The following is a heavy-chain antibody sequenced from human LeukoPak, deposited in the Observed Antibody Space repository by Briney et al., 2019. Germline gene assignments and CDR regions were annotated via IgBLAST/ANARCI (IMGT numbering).Heavy chain of an antibody. J-gene: IGHJ3*02. CDR3: ARDLYSSGWTDAFNI. V-gene: IGHV1-2*02. Sequence: ASVKVSCKASGYTFTGYYMHWVRQAPGQGLEWMGWINPNSGDTNYSQKFQGRVSMTRDTSINTAYMELSRLTSDDTAVYYCARDLYSSGWTDAFNIWGQGTMVTVSS. CDR2: INPNSGDT. CDR1: GYTFTGYY. D-gene: IGHD6-19*01.